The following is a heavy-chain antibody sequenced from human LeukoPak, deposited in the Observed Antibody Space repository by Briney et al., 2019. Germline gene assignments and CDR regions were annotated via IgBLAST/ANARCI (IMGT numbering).Heavy chain of an antibody. CDR1: GGSISSSSYY. CDR3: AREVIQTHYYMDV. V-gene: IGHV4-39*07. CDR2: IYYSGST. Sequence: SETLSLTCTVSGGSISSSSYYWGWIRQTPGKGLEWIGSIYYSGSTYYNPSLKSRVTISVDTSKNQFSLKLSSVTAADTAVYYCAREVIQTHYYMDVWGKGTTVTVSS. J-gene: IGHJ6*03.